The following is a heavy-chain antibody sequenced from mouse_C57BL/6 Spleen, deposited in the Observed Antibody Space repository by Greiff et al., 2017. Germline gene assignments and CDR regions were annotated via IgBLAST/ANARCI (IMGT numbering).Heavy chain of an antibody. Sequence: EVQLQQSGPELVKPGASVKMSCKASGYTFTDYNMHWVKQSHGKSLEWIGYINPNNGGTSYNQKFKGKATLTVNKSSSTAYMELRSLTSEDSAVYYCANDGYYGYFDYWGQGTTLTVSS. J-gene: IGHJ2*01. CDR3: ANDGYYGYFDY. D-gene: IGHD2-3*01. V-gene: IGHV1-22*01. CDR2: INPNNGGT. CDR1: GYTFTDYN.